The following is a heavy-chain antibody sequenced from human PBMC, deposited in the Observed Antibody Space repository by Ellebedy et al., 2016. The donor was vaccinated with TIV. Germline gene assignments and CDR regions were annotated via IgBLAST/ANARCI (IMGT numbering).Heavy chain of an antibody. J-gene: IGHJ6*02. D-gene: IGHD3-22*01. Sequence: GESLKISCAASGFTFNSYWMSWVRQAPGKGLEWVANINQDGCRIYYVDSVKGRFTISRDNAKNSVYLRMNTRRVEDTAVDHCVRDGAYGDYSPGYYGKDVWGQGTTVTVS. CDR2: INQDGCRI. CDR1: GFTFNSYW. V-gene: IGHV3-7*03. CDR3: VRDGAYGDYSPGYYGKDV.